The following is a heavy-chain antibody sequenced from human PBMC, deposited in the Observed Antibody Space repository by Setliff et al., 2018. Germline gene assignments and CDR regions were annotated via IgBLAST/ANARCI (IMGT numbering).Heavy chain of an antibody. D-gene: IGHD2-15*01. V-gene: IGHV3-20*04. CDR1: GITFDAFG. CDR3: GRDPGGGFPSYYGMDV. CDR2: MNGDGSSV. Sequence: TGGSLRLSCSASGITFDAFGMSWVRQAPGKGLEWVSGMNGDGSSVGYADSVKGRFTISRDNARNSLSLQMNSLRTEDTAVYYCGRDPGGGFPSYYGMDVWGQGTTVTVSS. J-gene: IGHJ6*02.